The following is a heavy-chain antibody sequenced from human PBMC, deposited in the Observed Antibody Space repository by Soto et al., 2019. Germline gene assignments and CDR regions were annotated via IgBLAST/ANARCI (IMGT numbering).Heavy chain of an antibody. D-gene: IGHD6-13*01. CDR1: GYSFTSYW. CDR3: ARLSYSSSWRYYYYYYGMDV. V-gene: IGHV5-51*01. CDR2: IYPGDSDT. J-gene: IGHJ6*02. Sequence: GESLKISCKGSGYSFTSYWIGWVRQMPGKGLEWMGIIYPGDSDTRYSPSFQGQVTISVDKSISTAYLQWSSLKASDTAMYYCARLSYSSSWRYYYYYYGMDVWGQGTTVTVS.